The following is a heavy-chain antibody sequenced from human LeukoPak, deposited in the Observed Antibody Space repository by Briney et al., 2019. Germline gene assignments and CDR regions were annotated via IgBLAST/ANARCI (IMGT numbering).Heavy chain of an antibody. D-gene: IGHD3-22*01. J-gene: IGHJ4*02. V-gene: IGHV3-11*01. Sequence: GGSLRLSCAASGFTFSDYYMSWIRQAPGKGLEWVSYISSSGSTIYYADSVKGRFTISRDNAKNSLYLQMNSLRAEDTALYYCARGAKFYYDSSGYSFDYWGQGTLVTVSS. CDR2: ISSSGSTI. CDR3: ARGAKFYYDSSGYSFDY. CDR1: GFTFSDYY.